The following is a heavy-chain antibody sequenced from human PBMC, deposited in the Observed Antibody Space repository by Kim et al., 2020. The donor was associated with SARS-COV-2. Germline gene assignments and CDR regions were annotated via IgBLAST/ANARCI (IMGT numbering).Heavy chain of an antibody. CDR2: ISYDGDNI. V-gene: IGHV3-30*18. J-gene: IGHJ4*02. Sequence: GGSLRLSCVASGFTFNSYGMHWVRQSPGKGLEWVAVISYDGDNIHYADSVKGRFTISRDNSNNMVYLQMNSLRAEDTAMYYCAKAGLARETYYGSGSPFDYWGQGTLVTVSS. CDR3: AKAGLARETYYGSGSPFDY. D-gene: IGHD3-10*01. CDR1: GFTFNSYG.